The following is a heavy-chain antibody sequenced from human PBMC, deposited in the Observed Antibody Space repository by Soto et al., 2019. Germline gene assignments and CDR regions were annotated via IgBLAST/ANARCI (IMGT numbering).Heavy chain of an antibody. D-gene: IGHD6-13*01. CDR3: ARVVQKLVPYFFDY. J-gene: IGHJ4*02. CDR2: IYYSGNT. CDR1: GGSISSGGFY. Sequence: PSETLSLTCTVSGGSISSGGFYWSWIRHHPGKGLEWIGYIYYSGNTYYNPSLKSRVTMSVYTSKNQFSLKLRSVTAADTAVYYCARVVQKLVPYFFDYWGQGPMIAV. V-gene: IGHV4-31*03.